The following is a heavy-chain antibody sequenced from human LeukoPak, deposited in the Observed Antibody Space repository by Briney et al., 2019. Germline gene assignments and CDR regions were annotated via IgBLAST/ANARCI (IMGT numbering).Heavy chain of an antibody. J-gene: IGHJ4*02. CDR1: GGSISSYY. CDR2: IYYSGST. Sequence: SETLSLTCTVSGGSISSYYWSWIRQPPGKGLERIGYIYYSGSTNYNPSLKSRVTISVDTSKNQFSLKLSSVTAADTAVYYCARASGSSDFDYWGQGTLVTVSS. V-gene: IGHV4-59*01. D-gene: IGHD1-26*01. CDR3: ARASGSSDFDY.